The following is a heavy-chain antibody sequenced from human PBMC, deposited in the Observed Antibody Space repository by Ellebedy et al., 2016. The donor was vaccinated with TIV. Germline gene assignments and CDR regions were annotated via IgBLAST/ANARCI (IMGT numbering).Heavy chain of an antibody. D-gene: IGHD3-10*01. J-gene: IGHJ6*02. V-gene: IGHV3-66*01. CDR3: ARDGSNYYGSGSYYGYYYGMDV. CDR1: GFTVSSNY. CDR2: IYSGAST. Sequence: GESLKISCAASGFTVSSNYMSWVRQAPGKGLEWVSVIYSGASTNYADSVKGRFTISRDNSKNTLYLQMNSLRAEYTAVYYCARDGSNYYGSGSYYGYYYGMDVWGQGTTVTVSS.